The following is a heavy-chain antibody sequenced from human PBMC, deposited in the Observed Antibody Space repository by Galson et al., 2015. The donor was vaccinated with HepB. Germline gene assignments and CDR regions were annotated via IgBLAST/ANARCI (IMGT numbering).Heavy chain of an antibody. CDR2: IYPGDSDT. D-gene: IGHD6-13*01. CDR1: GYSFTSYW. V-gene: IGHV5-51*01. CDR3: ARRAEFGAAATLHWFDP. J-gene: IGHJ5*02. Sequence: QSGAEVKKPGESLKISCKGSGYSFTSYWIGWVRQMPGKGLEWMGIIYPGDSDTRYSPSFQGQVTISADKSISTAYLQWSSLKASDTAMYYCARRAEFGAAATLHWFDPWGQGTLVTVSS.